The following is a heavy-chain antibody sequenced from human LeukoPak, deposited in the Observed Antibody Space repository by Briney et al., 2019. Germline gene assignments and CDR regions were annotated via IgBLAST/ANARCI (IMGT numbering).Heavy chain of an antibody. J-gene: IGHJ4*02. V-gene: IGHV5-51*01. CDR2: IYPGDSDT. CDR1: GYSFTGYL. CDR3: ARHRSGYSSSPFDY. Sequence: GESLEISCQGSGYSFTGYLIGWVRQMPGKGLGLMRIIYPGDSDTRNSPSFQGQITISADKSISTAYLQWSSLKASDTAMYYCARHRSGYSSSPFDYWGQGTLVTVSS. D-gene: IGHD6-13*01.